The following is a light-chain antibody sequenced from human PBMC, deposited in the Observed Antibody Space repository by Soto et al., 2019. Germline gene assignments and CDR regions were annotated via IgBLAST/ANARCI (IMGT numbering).Light chain of an antibody. CDR2: SAS. V-gene: IGKV1-39*01. CDR3: QQYNSYSGA. CDR1: QSISRY. Sequence: DIQMTQSPSSLSASVGDRVTITCRASQSISRYLNWYQEKPGKGPKLLIYSASDLQGGVPSRFTGSGFGTDFTLTISSLEPEDFATYYCQQYNSYSGAFGQGTKVDIK. J-gene: IGKJ1*01.